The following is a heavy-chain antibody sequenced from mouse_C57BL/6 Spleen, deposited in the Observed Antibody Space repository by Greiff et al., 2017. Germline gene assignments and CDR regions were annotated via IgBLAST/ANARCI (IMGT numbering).Heavy chain of an antibody. CDR3: ARSTNWDWFAY. Sequence: EVQLQQSGPELVKPGASVKMSCKASGYTFTDYNMHWVKQSHGKSLEWIGYINPNNGGTSYNQKFKGKATLTVNKSSSTAYMELRSLTSEESAVYYCARSTNWDWFAYWGQGTLVTVSA. J-gene: IGHJ3*01. CDR2: INPNNGGT. CDR1: GYTFTDYN. V-gene: IGHV1-22*01. D-gene: IGHD4-1*01.